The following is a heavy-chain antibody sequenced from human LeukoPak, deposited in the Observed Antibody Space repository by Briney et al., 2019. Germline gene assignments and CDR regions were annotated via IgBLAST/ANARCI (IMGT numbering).Heavy chain of an antibody. J-gene: IGHJ5*02. Sequence: SETLSLTCAVNGGSFGGYYWSWIRQPPGKGLEWIGEIYHSGSTNDNPSLKSRVTMSVDTSKNQFSLNLSSVTAADTADYYCARGKPAGGAVWFDPWGQGTPVTVSA. V-gene: IGHV4-34*01. D-gene: IGHD6-13*01. CDR2: IYHSGST. CDR3: ARGKPAGGAVWFDP. CDR1: GGSFGGYY.